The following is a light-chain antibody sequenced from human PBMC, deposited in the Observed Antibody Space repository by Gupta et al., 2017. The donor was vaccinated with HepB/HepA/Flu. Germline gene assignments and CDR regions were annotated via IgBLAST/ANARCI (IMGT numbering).Light chain of an antibody. CDR1: QSVNDY. J-gene: IGKJ5*01. CDR3: QQEGSSPVT. Sequence: EFVLTQSPDTLSLSPGERATLSCRASQSVNDYLAWYQQKPGQAPRLLIYGASSRATGIPDRFSGSGYGTEFTLTISRQEPEDFAVYYCQQEGSSPVTFGQGTXLEI. V-gene: IGKV3-20*01. CDR2: GAS.